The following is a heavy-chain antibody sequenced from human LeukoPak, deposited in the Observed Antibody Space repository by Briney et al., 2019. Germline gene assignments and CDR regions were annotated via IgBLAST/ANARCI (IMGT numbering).Heavy chain of an antibody. Sequence: SETLSLTCTVSGASISTSSYYWSWIRQPAGKGLEWIGRIYASGSTNYNPSLKSRVTISVDTSKNQFSLKLSSMTAADTAVYYCARANDYGDYFDYWGQGTLVTVSS. CDR3: ARANDYGDYFDY. CDR2: IYASGST. D-gene: IGHD4-17*01. J-gene: IGHJ4*02. V-gene: IGHV4-61*02. CDR1: GASISTSSYY.